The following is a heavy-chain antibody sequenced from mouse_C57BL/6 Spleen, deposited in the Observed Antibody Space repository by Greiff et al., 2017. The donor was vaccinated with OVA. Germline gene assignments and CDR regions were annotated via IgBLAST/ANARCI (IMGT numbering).Heavy chain of an antibody. CDR2: ISYDGSN. Sequence: DVKLQESGPGLVKPSQSLSLTCSVTGYSITSGYYWNWIRQFPGNKLEWMGYISYDGSNNYNPSLKNRISITRDTSKNQFFLKLNSVTTEDTATYYCARDGSSPPFDYWGQGTTLTVSS. CDR1: GYSITSGYY. J-gene: IGHJ2*01. V-gene: IGHV3-6*01. D-gene: IGHD1-1*01. CDR3: ARDGSSPPFDY.